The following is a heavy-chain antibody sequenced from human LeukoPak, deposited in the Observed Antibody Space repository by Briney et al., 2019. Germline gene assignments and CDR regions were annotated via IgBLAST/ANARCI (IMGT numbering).Heavy chain of an antibody. D-gene: IGHD3-22*01. J-gene: IGHJ6*03. CDR1: GGTFSSYS. Sequence: SVKVSCKGSGGTFSSYSISWVRQAPGQGLEWMGGIIPAFGTAHYAQKFQGRVTFTTDESTTTAYMELRSLRSEDTAVYYCASEENYDSSGYSRYNYYYMDVWGKGTAVTVSS. CDR3: ASEENYDSSGYSRYNYYYMDV. CDR2: IIPAFGTA. V-gene: IGHV1-69*05.